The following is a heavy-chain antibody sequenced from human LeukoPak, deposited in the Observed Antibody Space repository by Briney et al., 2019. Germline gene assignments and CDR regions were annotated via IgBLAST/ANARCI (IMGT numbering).Heavy chain of an antibody. D-gene: IGHD2-2*02. J-gene: IGHJ4*02. CDR3: ARGPKLDCSSTSCYSPLDY. Sequence: PSETLSLTCTVSGGSISSGSYYWSWIRQPAGKGLEWIGRIYTSGSTNYNPSLKSRVTISVDTSKNQFSLKLSSVTAADTAVYYCARGPKLDCSSTSCYSPLDYWGQGTLVTVSS. CDR1: GGSISSGSYY. V-gene: IGHV4-61*02. CDR2: IYTSGST.